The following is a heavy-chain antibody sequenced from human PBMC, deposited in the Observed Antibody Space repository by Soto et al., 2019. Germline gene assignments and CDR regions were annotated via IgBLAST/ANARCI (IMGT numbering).Heavy chain of an antibody. J-gene: IGHJ4*02. V-gene: IGHV3-23*01. CDR3: EKDKEVVVAATFAH. CDR2: ISGSGGST. D-gene: IGHD2-15*01. Sequence: GGSLRLSCAASGFTFSSYAMSWVRQAPGKGLEWVSAISGSGGSTYYADSVKGRFTISRDNSKNTLYLQMNSLRAEDTAVYYCEKDKEVVVAATFAHWGQGTLVTVSS. CDR1: GFTFSSYA.